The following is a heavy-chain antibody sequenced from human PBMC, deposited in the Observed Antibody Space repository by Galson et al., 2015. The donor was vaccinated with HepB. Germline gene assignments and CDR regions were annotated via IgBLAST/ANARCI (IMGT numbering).Heavy chain of an antibody. D-gene: IGHD3-10*01. Sequence: SLRLSCAASGFTFSSYAMSWVRQAPGKGLEWVSAISGSGGSTYYADSVKGRFTISRDNSKNTLYLQMNSLRAEDTAVYYCAKGGGYYGSGSRNWFDPWGQGTLVTVSS. V-gene: IGHV3-23*01. J-gene: IGHJ5*02. CDR1: GFTFSSYA. CDR2: ISGSGGST. CDR3: AKGGGYYGSGSRNWFDP.